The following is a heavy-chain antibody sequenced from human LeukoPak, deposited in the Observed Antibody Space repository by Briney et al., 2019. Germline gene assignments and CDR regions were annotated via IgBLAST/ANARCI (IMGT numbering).Heavy chain of an antibody. J-gene: IGHJ5*02. CDR1: GGSISSGGYS. CDR3: ARGGDYSDYRGLWFDP. CDR2: IYHSGST. D-gene: IGHD4-11*01. Sequence: NASQTLSLTCAVSGGSISSGGYSWSWIRQPPGKGLEWIGYIYHSGSTYYNPSLKSRVTISVDRSKNQFSLKLSSVTAADTAVYYCARGGDYSDYRGLWFDPWGQGTLVTVSS. V-gene: IGHV4-30-2*01.